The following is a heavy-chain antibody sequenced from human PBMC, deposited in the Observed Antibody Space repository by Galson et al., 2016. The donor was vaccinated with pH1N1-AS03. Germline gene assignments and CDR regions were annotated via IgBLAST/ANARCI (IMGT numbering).Heavy chain of an antibody. V-gene: IGHV4-59*11. J-gene: IGHJ4*02. CDR1: GASISTQY. CDR2: LYYGGEN. CDR3: ARVRLILGNSYFFDY. D-gene: IGHD6-25*01. Sequence: SETLSLTCTVSGASISTQYWSWIRQSPGKGLEWIGYLYYGGENKYNPTLKSRVTISGDTSKNQVSLSVSSVPAADTAVYYCARVRLILGNSYFFDYWGQGSLVTVSS.